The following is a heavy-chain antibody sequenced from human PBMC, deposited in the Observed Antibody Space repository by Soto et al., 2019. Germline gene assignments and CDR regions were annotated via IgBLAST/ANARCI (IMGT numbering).Heavy chain of an antibody. Sequence: PGGSLRLSCVVSGFSFSATSIFWVRHATGKGLEWVSLMHRGGTTNNADAVKGRFTTSRDKSKNTPYLHMNGLRVEDTAVYYCARVNTTLVDHFDCWGQGTLVTVSS. CDR2: MHRGGTT. J-gene: IGHJ4*02. V-gene: IGHV3-53*01. D-gene: IGHD5-18*01. CDR1: GFSFSATS. CDR3: ARVNTTLVDHFDC.